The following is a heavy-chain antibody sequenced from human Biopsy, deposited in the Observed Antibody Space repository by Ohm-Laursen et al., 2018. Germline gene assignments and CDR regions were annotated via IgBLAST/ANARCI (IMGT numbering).Heavy chain of an antibody. V-gene: IGHV3-23*01. J-gene: IGHJ3*02. Sequence: SLRLSLAASGFTFYTYAMTWVCQAPRKGLEWVSVLSGSGGSTFYADSVRGRFTISRDNSENTLYLQMKSLRAEDTSVYYYAKGQLVVGAFDIWGQGTVVTVSS. CDR1: GFTFYTYA. CDR2: LSGSGGST. CDR3: AKGQLVVGAFDI. D-gene: IGHD2-15*01.